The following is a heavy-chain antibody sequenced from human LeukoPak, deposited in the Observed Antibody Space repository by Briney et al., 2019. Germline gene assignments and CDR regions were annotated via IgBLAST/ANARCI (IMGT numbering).Heavy chain of an antibody. CDR1: GGSFSDYY. CDR2: INHSGST. Sequence: PETLSLTSAVYGGSFSDYYWTWIHQPPGKGLEWIGEINHSGSTDYNPSLKSRVTISVDTSKNQFSLKLSSVTAVDTAVYYCARHYYDSGGSWRAFDIWGQGTMVTVSS. J-gene: IGHJ3*02. D-gene: IGHD3-22*01. V-gene: IGHV4-34*01. CDR3: ARHYYDSGGSWRAFDI.